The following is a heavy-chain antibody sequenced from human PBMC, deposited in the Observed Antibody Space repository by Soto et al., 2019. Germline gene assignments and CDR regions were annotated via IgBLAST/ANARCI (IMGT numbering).Heavy chain of an antibody. Sequence: EVQLVESGGGLVQPGGSLKLSCAASGFTFSGSAMHWVRQAPGKGLEWVGRIRSKANSDATVYAASVKGRFTISRDDSKNTAYLQMNSLKTEDTDVYYCTTPSINYDILTDYFNYWGQGSLVTVSS. V-gene: IGHV3-73*02. CDR3: TTPSINYDILTDYFNY. J-gene: IGHJ4*02. D-gene: IGHD3-9*01. CDR1: GFTFSGSA. CDR2: IRSKANSDAT.